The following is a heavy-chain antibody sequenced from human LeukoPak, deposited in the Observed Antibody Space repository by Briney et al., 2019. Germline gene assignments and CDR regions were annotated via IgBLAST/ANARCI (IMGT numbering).Heavy chain of an antibody. D-gene: IGHD3-22*01. V-gene: IGHV5-51*01. CDR2: IYPGDSDT. CDR1: GYSFTSYW. CDR3: ARGYLAAFDAFDI. J-gene: IGHJ3*02. Sequence: GESLKISCKGSGYSFTSYWIGWVRQMPGKGLEWMGIIYPGDSDTRYSPSFQSQVTISADKSISTAYLQWSSLKASDTAMYYCARGYLAAFDAFDIWGQGTMVTVSS.